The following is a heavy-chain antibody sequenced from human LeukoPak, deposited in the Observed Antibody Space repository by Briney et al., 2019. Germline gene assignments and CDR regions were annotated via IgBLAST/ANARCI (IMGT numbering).Heavy chain of an antibody. CDR3: ARERRYCSGGSCSYRGYYYYGMDV. J-gene: IGHJ6*04. D-gene: IGHD2-15*01. V-gene: IGHV3-74*01. CDR1: GFTFSSYW. CDR2: INSDGSST. Sequence: GGSLRLSCAASGFTFSSYWMHWVRQAPGKGLVWVSRINSDGSSTSYADSVKGRFTISRVNAKNTLYLQMNSLRAEDTAVYYCARERRYCSGGSCSYRGYYYYGMDVWGKGTTVTVSS.